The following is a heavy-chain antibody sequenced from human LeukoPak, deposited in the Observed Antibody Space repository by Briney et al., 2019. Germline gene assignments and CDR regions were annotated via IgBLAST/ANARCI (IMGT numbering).Heavy chain of an antibody. CDR1: GGSFSGYY. CDR3: ARHGNYYDSSGYYGGIGY. J-gene: IGHJ4*02. CDR2: INHSGST. Sequence: PSETLSLTCAVYGGSFSGYYWSWIRQPPGKGLEWIGEINHSGSTNYNPSLKSRVTISVDTSKNQFSLKLSSVTAADTAVYYCARHGNYYDSSGYYGGIGYWGQGTLVTVSS. V-gene: IGHV4-34*01. D-gene: IGHD3-22*01.